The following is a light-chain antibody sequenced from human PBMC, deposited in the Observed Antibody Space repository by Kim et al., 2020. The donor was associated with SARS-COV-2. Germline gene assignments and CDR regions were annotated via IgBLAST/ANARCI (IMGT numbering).Light chain of an antibody. CDR1: SSNIGSNY. CDR2: RNN. CDR3: AAWDDSLSGRGVV. V-gene: IGLV1-47*01. J-gene: IGLJ2*01. Sequence: VTNACSGSSSNIGSNYVYWYQQLPGTAPKLLIYRNNQRPSGVPDRFSGSKSGTSASLAISGLRSEDEADYYCAAWDDSLSGRGVVFGGGTQLTVL.